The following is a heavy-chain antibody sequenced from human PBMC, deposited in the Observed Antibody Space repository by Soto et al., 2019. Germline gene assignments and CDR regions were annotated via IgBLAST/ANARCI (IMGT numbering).Heavy chain of an antibody. V-gene: IGHV3-21*06. CDR2: ISSTTNYI. J-gene: IGHJ4*02. Sequence: GGSLRLSCAASGFTFTRHSMNWVRQAPGKGLEWVSSISSTTNYIYYGDSMKGRFTISRDNAKNSLYLEMNGLRAEDTAVYYCARESEDLTSNFDYWGQGTLVTVSS. CDR3: ARESEDLTSNFDY. CDR1: GFTFTRHS.